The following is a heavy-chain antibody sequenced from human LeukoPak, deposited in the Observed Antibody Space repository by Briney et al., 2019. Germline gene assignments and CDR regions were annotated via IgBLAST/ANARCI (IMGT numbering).Heavy chain of an antibody. D-gene: IGHD3-9*01. CDR3: ATEIGHYDILTGYYADIDY. Sequence: SVKVSCKASGGTFSSYAISWVRQAPGQGLEWMGRIIPIFGTANYAQKFQGRVTITTDESTSTAYMELSSLRSEDTAVYYCATEIGHYDILTGYYADIDYWGQGTLVTISS. V-gene: IGHV1-69*05. CDR2: IIPIFGTA. CDR1: GGTFSSYA. J-gene: IGHJ4*02.